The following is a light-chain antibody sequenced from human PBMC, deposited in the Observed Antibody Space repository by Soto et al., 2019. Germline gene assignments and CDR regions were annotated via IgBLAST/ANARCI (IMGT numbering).Light chain of an antibody. CDR3: SSYTSSSSGNV. V-gene: IGLV2-14*01. J-gene: IGLJ1*01. CDR1: SSDVGGYNY. CDR2: EVS. Sequence: QSALTQPASVSGSPGQSITISCTGTSSDVGGYNYVSWYQQHPDKAPKFMIYEVSNRPSGVSNRFSGSKSGNTASLTISGRQAEDEADYYCSSYTSSSSGNVFGTGTKLTVL.